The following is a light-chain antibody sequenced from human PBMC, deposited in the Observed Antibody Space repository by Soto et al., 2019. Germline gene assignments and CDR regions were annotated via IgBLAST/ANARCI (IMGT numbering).Light chain of an antibody. Sequence: QSVLTQPASVSGSPGQSITISCTGTSSNVGSYKLVSWSQQRPGKAPKHMIFEVNKRPSGVSNLFSGSKSGNTASLTISGLKVEDEADYYCCSSGGSPTYVFGTGTKGTVL. CDR3: CSSGGSPTYV. CDR2: EVN. CDR1: SSNVGSYKL. J-gene: IGLJ1*01. V-gene: IGLV2-23*02.